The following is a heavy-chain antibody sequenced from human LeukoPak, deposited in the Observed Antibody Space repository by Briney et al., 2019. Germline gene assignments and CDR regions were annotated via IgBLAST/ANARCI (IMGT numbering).Heavy chain of an antibody. CDR1: GFTSRSYW. D-gene: IGHD3-22*01. CDR2: VIRDGSFT. Sequence: GGSLRLSCAASGFTSRSYWMHWVRQAPGKGLEWVSRVIRDGSFTNYADSVKGRFTISRDNAKNTLYLQMSSLRAEDTAVYYCARGYDSSGYYWRLDYWGQGTLVTVSS. V-gene: IGHV3-74*01. CDR3: ARGYDSSGYYWRLDY. J-gene: IGHJ4*02.